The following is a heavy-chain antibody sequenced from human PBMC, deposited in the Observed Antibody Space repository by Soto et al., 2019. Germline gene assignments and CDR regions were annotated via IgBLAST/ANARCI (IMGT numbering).Heavy chain of an antibody. Sequence: GGSLRLSCAASGFTFSSYAMHWVRQAPGKGLEWVAVISYDGSNKYYADSVKGRFTISRDNSKNTLYLQMNSLRAEDTAVYYSASRTYYDFWSGYTQPGPWGQGTLVTVSS. J-gene: IGHJ5*02. CDR2: ISYDGSNK. V-gene: IGHV3-30-3*01. D-gene: IGHD3-3*01. CDR1: GFTFSSYA. CDR3: ASRTYYDFWSGYTQPGP.